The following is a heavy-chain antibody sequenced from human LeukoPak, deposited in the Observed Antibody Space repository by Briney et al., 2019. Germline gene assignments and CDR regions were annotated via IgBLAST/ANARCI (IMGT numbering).Heavy chain of an antibody. J-gene: IGHJ4*02. CDR2: IYYSGST. Sequence: SETLSLTCTVSGGSISSYYWSWIRQPPGKGLEWIGYIYYSGSTNYSPSLKRRVTISVDTSKNQFSLKLSSVTAADTAVYYCATNRGRYSYGYFDYWGQGTLVTVSS. CDR1: GGSISSYY. V-gene: IGHV4-59*01. CDR3: ATNRGRYSYGYFDY. D-gene: IGHD5-18*01.